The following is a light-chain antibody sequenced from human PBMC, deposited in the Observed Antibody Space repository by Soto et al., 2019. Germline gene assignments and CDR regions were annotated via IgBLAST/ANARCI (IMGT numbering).Light chain of an antibody. J-gene: IGLJ1*01. CDR3: SSYTSSSTNV. V-gene: IGLV2-14*01. CDR2: DVS. CDR1: SSDVGGYNY. Sequence: QSVLTQPASVFGSPGQSITISCTGTSSDVGGYNYVSWYQQHPGKAPKLMIYDVSNQPSGVSNRFSGSKSGNTASLTISGLQAEDEADYYCSSYTSSSTNVFRTGTKVPV.